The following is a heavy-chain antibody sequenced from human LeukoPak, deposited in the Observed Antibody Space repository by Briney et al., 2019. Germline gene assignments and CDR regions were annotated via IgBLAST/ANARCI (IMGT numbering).Heavy chain of an antibody. J-gene: IGHJ5*02. CDR1: GGSFSGYY. Sequence: SETLSLTCAVYGGSFSGYYWSWIRQPPGKGLEWIGEINHSGSTNYNPSLKSRVTISVDTSKNQISLKLSSVTAADTAVYYCAIQLWSRDWFDPWGQGTLVTVSS. CDR2: INHSGST. CDR3: AIQLWSRDWFDP. V-gene: IGHV4-34*01. D-gene: IGHD5-18*01.